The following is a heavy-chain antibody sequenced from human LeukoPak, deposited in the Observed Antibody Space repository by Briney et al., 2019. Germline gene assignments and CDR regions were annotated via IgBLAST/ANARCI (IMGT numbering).Heavy chain of an antibody. D-gene: IGHD2-2*01. CDR3: ARHIVVVPAAMGYYYYGMDV. Sequence: SVKVSCKASGGTFSSYAISWVRQAPGQGLEWMGRIIPILGKANYAQKFQGRVTITADRSTSTAYMELSSLRSEDTAVYYCARHIVVVPAAMGYYYYGMDVWGQGTTVTVSS. CDR2: IIPILGKA. V-gene: IGHV1-69*04. J-gene: IGHJ6*02. CDR1: GGTFSSYA.